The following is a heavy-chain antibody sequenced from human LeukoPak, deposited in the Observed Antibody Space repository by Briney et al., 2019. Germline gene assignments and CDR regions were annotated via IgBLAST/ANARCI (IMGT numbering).Heavy chain of an antibody. D-gene: IGHD3-22*01. Sequence: ASVKVSCKASGYTFTSYGISWVRQAPGQGLEWMGWISAYNGNTNYAQKLQGRVTMTTDTSTSTAYMELRSLRSDDTAVYHCAREENYYDSSGYYYEVGYFDYWGQGTLVTVSS. CDR1: GYTFTSYG. CDR2: ISAYNGNT. CDR3: AREENYYDSSGYYYEVGYFDY. V-gene: IGHV1-18*01. J-gene: IGHJ4*02.